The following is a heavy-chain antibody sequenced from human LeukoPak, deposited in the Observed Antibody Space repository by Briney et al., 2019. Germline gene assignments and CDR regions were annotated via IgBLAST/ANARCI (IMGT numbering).Heavy chain of an antibody. V-gene: IGHV1-2*02. CDR3: ARVVVTALTLFDY. J-gene: IGHJ4*02. Sequence: ASVKVSCKASGYTFTGYYMHWVRQAPGQGLEWMGWINPNSGGTNYAQKFQGRVTMTRDTSISTVYMELSRLRSDDTAVYYCARVVVTALTLFDYWGQGTLVTVSS. CDR1: GYTFTGYY. D-gene: IGHD2-21*02. CDR2: INPNSGGT.